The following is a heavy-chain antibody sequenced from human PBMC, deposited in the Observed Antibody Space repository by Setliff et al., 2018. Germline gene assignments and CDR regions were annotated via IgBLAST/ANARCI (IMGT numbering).Heavy chain of an antibody. J-gene: IGHJ4*02. Sequence: ESGPTLVNPTQTPTLTCTFSGFSLSTSGVGVGWIRQPPGKALEWLALIYWDDDKRYSPSLKSRLTITKDTSKNQVVLTMTNMDPVDTATYYCAHRRGDYYDSSGYYYDYWGQGTLVTVSS. D-gene: IGHD3-22*01. CDR2: IYWDDDK. CDR1: GFSLSTSGVG. CDR3: AHRRGDYYDSSGYYYDY. V-gene: IGHV2-5*02.